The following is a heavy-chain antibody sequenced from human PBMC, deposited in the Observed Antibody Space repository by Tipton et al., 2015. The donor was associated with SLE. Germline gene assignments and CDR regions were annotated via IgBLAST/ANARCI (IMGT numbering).Heavy chain of an antibody. D-gene: IGHD3-16*02. CDR3: VRGLKSGQLSRGSDAFDI. J-gene: IGHJ3*02. V-gene: IGHV4-59*11. Sequence: TLSLTCTVSSGSMSSHYWSWIRQPPGKGLEWIGYMYYIGTPKYNPSLESRATISVDTFKNQWFLKLRSVTAADTAVYYCVRGLKSGQLSRGSDAFDIWGQGTRVTVSS. CDR1: SGSMSSHY. CDR2: MYYIGTP.